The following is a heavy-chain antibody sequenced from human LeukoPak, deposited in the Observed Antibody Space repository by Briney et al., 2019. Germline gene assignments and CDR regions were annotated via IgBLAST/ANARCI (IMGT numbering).Heavy chain of an antibody. Sequence: ASVKVSCKAPGYTFTSYYMHWVRQAPGQGLEWMGIINPSGGTSSYAQKFQGRVIMTRDTSTSTVYMELSSLRSEDTAVYYCARAAHHSSSWFTWGQGTLVTVSS. CDR1: GYTFTSYY. V-gene: IGHV1-46*03. CDR2: INPSGGTS. J-gene: IGHJ5*02. D-gene: IGHD6-13*01. CDR3: ARAAHHSSSWFT.